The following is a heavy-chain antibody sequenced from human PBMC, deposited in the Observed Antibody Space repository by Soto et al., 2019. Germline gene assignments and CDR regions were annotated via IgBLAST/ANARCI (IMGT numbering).Heavy chain of an antibody. CDR3: ARLGYYDILTGYYYYYGMDV. CDR1: GGSISSSSYY. J-gene: IGHJ6*02. CDR2: IYYSGST. V-gene: IGHV4-39*01. D-gene: IGHD3-9*01. Sequence: SETLSLTCTVSGGSISSSSYYWGRIRQPPGKGLEWIGSIYYSGSTYYNPSLKSRVTISVDTSKNQFSLKLSSVTAADTAVYYFARLGYYDILTGYYYYYGMDVWGQGTTVTVSS.